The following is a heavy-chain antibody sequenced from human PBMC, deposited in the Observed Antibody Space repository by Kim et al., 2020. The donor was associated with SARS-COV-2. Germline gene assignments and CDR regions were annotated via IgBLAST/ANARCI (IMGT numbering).Heavy chain of an antibody. Sequence: ASVKVSCKASGYTFTSYAMNWVRQAPGQGLEWMGWINTNTGNPTYAQGFTGRFVFSLDTSVSTAYLQISSLKAEDTAVYYCARDPGVSTIFGVVIRNPNYYGMDLWGQGTAVTVSS. D-gene: IGHD3-3*01. CDR1: GYTFTSYA. J-gene: IGHJ6*02. CDR3: ARDPGVSTIFGVVIRNPNYYGMDL. CDR2: INTNTGNP. V-gene: IGHV7-4-1*02.